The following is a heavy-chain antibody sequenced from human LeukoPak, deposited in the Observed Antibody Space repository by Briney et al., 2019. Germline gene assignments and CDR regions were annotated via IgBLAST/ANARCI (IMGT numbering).Heavy chain of an antibody. V-gene: IGHV1-46*01. CDR3: ASTPGRQDYYYYMDV. D-gene: IGHD2-15*01. CDR2: INPSGGST. J-gene: IGHJ6*03. Sequence: ASVKVSCKASGYTFTSYYMHWVRQAPGQGLEWMGIINPSGGSTSYAQKFQGRVTITRDTSTSTVYMELSSLRSEDTAVYYFASTPGRQDYYYYMDVWGKGTTVTVSS. CDR1: GYTFTSYY.